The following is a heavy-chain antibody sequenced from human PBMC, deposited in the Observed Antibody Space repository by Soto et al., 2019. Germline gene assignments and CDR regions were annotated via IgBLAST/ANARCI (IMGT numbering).Heavy chain of an antibody. CDR1: GFTFSSYW. Sequence: GGSLRLSCAASGFTFSSYWMSWVRQAPGKGLEWVANIKQDGSEKYYVDSVKGRFTIPRDNAKNSLYLQMNSLRAEDTAVYYCARVRRDPDYYDSSGYGPWIFDYWGQGTLVTVSS. D-gene: IGHD3-22*01. J-gene: IGHJ4*02. CDR3: ARVRRDPDYYDSSGYGPWIFDY. V-gene: IGHV3-7*05. CDR2: IKQDGSEK.